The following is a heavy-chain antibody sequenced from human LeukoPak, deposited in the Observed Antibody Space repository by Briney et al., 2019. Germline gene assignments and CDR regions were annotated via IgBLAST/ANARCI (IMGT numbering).Heavy chain of an antibody. CDR2: IYYSGST. V-gene: IGHV4-39*01. J-gene: IGHJ4*02. D-gene: IGHD3-22*01. CDR1: GGSVSSGSYY. Sequence: SETLSLTCTVSGGSVSSGSYYWSWIRQPPGKGLEWIGSIYYSGSTYYNPSLKSRVTISVDTSKNQFSLKLSSVTAADTAVYYCVFYDSSGYYPFDYWGQGTLVTVSS. CDR3: VFYDSSGYYPFDY.